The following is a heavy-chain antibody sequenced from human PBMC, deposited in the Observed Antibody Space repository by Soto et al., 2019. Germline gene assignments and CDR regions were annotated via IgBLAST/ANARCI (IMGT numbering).Heavy chain of an antibody. J-gene: IGHJ5*02. Sequence: PGGSLRLSCAASGFTFSSYAMSWVRQAPGKGLEWVSATSGSGGSTYYADSVKGRFTISRDNSKNTLYLQMNSLRAEGTAVYYCAKHQDGHSSSWDRDWFDPWGQGTLVTVSS. CDR3: AKHQDGHSSSWDRDWFDP. D-gene: IGHD6-13*01. CDR1: GFTFSSYA. CDR2: TSGSGGST. V-gene: IGHV3-23*01.